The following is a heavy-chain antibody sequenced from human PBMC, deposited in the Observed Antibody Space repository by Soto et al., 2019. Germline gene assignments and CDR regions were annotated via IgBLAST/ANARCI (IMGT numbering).Heavy chain of an antibody. CDR1: GGSISSYY. V-gene: IGHV4-59*01. CDR2: IYYSRST. D-gene: IGHD1-1*01. Sequence: PSETLSLTCTVSGGSISSYYWSWIRQPPGKGLEWIGYIYYSRSTNYNPSLESRVTISVDTSKNQFSLKLSSVTAADTAVYYCASQGNWTCRYGMDVWGQGTTVTVSS. CDR3: ASQGNWTCRYGMDV. J-gene: IGHJ6*02.